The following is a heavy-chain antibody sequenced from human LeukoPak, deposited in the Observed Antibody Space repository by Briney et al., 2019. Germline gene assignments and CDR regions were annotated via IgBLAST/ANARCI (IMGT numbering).Heavy chain of an antibody. J-gene: IGHJ4*02. CDR1: GFTFSESW. V-gene: IGHV3-23*01. CDR2: ISSSGGTT. Sequence: GGSLRLSCAASGFTFSESWMSWVRQAPGKGLEWVAAISSSGGTTYYADSMRGRFSISRDNSKSMLYLEMSSLRADDTAVYYCAKVAARRDYEAYFEYWGQGTQVTVSS. D-gene: IGHD5-24*01. CDR3: AKVAARRDYEAYFEY.